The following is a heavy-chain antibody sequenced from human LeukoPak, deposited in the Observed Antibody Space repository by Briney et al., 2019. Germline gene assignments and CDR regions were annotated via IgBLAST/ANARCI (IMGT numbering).Heavy chain of an antibody. D-gene: IGHD3-10*01. CDR3: ARLIHSMVRGAIGAFDI. Sequence: ASVKVSCKASGYTFTSYYMHWVRQAPGQGLEWMGIINPSGGSTSYAQKFQGRVTMTRDMSTSTVYMELSSLRSEDTAVYYCARLIHSMVRGAIGAFDIWGQGTMVTVSS. CDR2: INPSGGST. V-gene: IGHV1-46*01. J-gene: IGHJ3*02. CDR1: GYTFTSYY.